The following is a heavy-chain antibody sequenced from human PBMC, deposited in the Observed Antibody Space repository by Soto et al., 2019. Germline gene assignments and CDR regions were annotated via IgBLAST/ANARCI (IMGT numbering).Heavy chain of an antibody. D-gene: IGHD2-2*02. CDR2: INPSGGST. CDR1: GYTFTSYY. CDR3: ARDRGYIVVVPAAIGAPDAFDI. Sequence: GASVKVSCKASGYTFTSYYMHWVRQAPGQGLEWMGIINPSGGSTSYAQKFQGRVTMTRDTSTSTVYMELSSLRSEDTAVYYCARDRGYIVVVPAAIGAPDAFDIWGQGTMVTVS. J-gene: IGHJ3*02. V-gene: IGHV1-46*03.